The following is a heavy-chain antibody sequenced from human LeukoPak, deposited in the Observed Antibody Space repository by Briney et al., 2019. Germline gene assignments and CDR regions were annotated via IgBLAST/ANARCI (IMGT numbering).Heavy chain of an antibody. CDR3: ARSSLYGSGSYHNDY. CDR2: INPNSGGT. J-gene: IGHJ4*02. Sequence: VASVKVSCKASGYTFTGYYMHWVRQAPGQGLEWMGRINPNSGGTNYAQKFKGRVTMTRDTSISTAYMELSRLRSDDTAVYYCARSSLYGSGSYHNDYWGQGTLVTVSS. CDR1: GYTFTGYY. D-gene: IGHD3-10*01. V-gene: IGHV1-2*06.